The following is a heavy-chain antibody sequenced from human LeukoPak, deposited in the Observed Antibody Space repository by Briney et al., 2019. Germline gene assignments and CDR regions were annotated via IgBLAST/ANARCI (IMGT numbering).Heavy chain of an antibody. J-gene: IGHJ6*03. D-gene: IGHD4-17*01. V-gene: IGHV3-53*01. CDR3: ARVAATVTTNFYYYIDV. CDR1: GFSVSSNY. Sequence: GGSLRLSCAASGFSVSSNYTNWVRQAPGQGLEWVSVIYSSGYTYYADSVKGRFTISRDNAKNTLYLQMNSLGAEDTALYYCARVAATVTTNFYYYIDVWGEGTTVTVSS. CDR2: IYSSGYT.